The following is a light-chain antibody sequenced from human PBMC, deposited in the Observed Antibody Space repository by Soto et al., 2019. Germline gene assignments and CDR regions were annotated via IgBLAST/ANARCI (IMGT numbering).Light chain of an antibody. V-gene: IGKV3-20*01. CDR3: QQYGSSPMWT. J-gene: IGKJ1*01. CDR1: QSVSSSY. CDR2: GAS. Sequence: EIVSTQSPGTLSLSPGERATLSWRTSQSVSSSYLAWYQQRPGQAPRLXIYGASNRATDIPDRFSGGGSGTDFTLTISRLEPEDFAVYYGQQYGSSPMWTFGQGTKVDIK.